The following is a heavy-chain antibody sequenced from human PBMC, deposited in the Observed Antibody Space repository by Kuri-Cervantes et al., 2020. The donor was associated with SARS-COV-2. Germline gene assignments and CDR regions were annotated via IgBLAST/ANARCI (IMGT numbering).Heavy chain of an antibody. CDR1: GGSISSSSYY. CDR3: ARGVVQGVIYYYYYYMDV. D-gene: IGHD3-10*01. J-gene: IGHJ6*03. Sequence: SETLSLTCTVSGGSISSSSYYWGWIRQPPGKGLEWIGSIYYSGSTYYNPSLKSRVTISVDTSKNQFSLKLSSVTAADTAVYCCARGVVQGVIYYYYYYMDVWGKGTTVTVSS. V-gene: IGHV4-39*01. CDR2: IYYSGST.